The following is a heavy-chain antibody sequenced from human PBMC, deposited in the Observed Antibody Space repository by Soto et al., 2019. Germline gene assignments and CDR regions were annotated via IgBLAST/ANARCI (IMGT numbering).Heavy chain of an antibody. Sequence: EVQLVESGGGLVQPGGSLRLSCAASGFTFSSYSMNWVRQAPGKGLEWVSYISSSSSTIYYADSVKGRFTISRDNAKNSLYLQMNSLRDEDTAVHYCARETYYDSSGYYPRDYYYYGMDVWGQGTTVTVSS. CDR1: GFTFSSYS. CDR2: ISSSSSTI. J-gene: IGHJ6*02. CDR3: ARETYYDSSGYYPRDYYYYGMDV. V-gene: IGHV3-48*02. D-gene: IGHD3-22*01.